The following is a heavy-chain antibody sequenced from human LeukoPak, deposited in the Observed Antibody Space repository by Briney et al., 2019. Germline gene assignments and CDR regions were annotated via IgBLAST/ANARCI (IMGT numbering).Heavy chain of an antibody. CDR1: GGSISSSSYY. CDR2: IYSSGST. D-gene: IGHD2-8*01. J-gene: IGHJ4*02. CDR3: ARQLAYDGLDY. V-gene: IGHV4-39*01. Sequence: SETLSLTCTVSGGSISSSSYYWGWIRQPPGKGLEWIGSIYSSGSTYYNPSLKSRITISVDTSKNQFSLKLSSVTAADTAVYYCARQLAYDGLDYWGQGTLVTVSS.